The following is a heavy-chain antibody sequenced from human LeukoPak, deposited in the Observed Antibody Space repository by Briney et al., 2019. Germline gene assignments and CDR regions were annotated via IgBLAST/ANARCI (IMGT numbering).Heavy chain of an antibody. J-gene: IGHJ4*02. D-gene: IGHD2-21*02. Sequence: SETLSLTCAVYGGSLSGYYWSWIRQPPGKGLEWIGEINHSGSINYNPSLKSRVTISVDTSKNQFSLKLSSVTAADTAVYYCASLCGGDCYTDYWGQGTLVTVSS. CDR1: GGSLSGYY. CDR3: ASLCGGDCYTDY. V-gene: IGHV4-34*01. CDR2: INHSGSI.